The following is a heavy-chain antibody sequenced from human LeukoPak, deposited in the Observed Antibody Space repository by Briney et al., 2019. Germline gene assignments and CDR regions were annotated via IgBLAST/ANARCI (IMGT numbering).Heavy chain of an antibody. CDR1: GYTFTSSG. D-gene: IGHD6-13*01. CDR2: TSTYNGNT. CDR3: ATAPPFIAAAASFGAFDI. J-gene: IGHJ3*02. V-gene: IGHV1-18*01. Sequence: ASVKVSCKASGYTFTSSGISWVRQAPGQGLEWMGWTSTYNGNTNYAQNLQGRVTMTTDTSTSTAYMELRSLRSDDTAVYYCATAPPFIAAAASFGAFDIWGQGTMVTVSS.